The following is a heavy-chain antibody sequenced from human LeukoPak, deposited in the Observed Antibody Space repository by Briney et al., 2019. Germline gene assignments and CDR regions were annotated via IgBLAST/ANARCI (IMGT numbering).Heavy chain of an antibody. CDR1: GFTFSGSA. D-gene: IGHD4-17*01. Sequence: PGGSLRLSCAASGFTFSGSAMQWVRQASGKGLEWVGRIRSKANSYATAYAASVKGRFTISRDDSKNTAYLQMNSLKTEDTAVYYCTTPKRVDYGDHSFEFDYWGQGTLVTVSS. CDR2: IRSKANSYAT. CDR3: TTPKRVDYGDHSFEFDY. V-gene: IGHV3-73*01. J-gene: IGHJ4*02.